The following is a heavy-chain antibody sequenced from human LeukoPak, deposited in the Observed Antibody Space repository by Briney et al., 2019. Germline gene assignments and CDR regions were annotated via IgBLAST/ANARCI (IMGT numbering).Heavy chain of an antibody. Sequence: PGGSLRLSCAASGFTFSHYWMTWVRQAPGKGLEWVANIKQDGSEKYYVDSMKGRFTISRDNSKNTLYLQMNSLRAEDTAVYYCARGGYSGYVHVGLGPWGQGTLVTVSS. CDR1: GFTFSHYW. D-gene: IGHD5-12*01. CDR3: ARGGYSGYVHVGLGP. V-gene: IGHV3-7*03. CDR2: IKQDGSEK. J-gene: IGHJ5*02.